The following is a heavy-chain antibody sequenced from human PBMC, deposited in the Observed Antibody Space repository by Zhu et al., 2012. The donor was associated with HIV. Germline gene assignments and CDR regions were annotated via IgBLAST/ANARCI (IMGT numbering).Heavy chain of an antibody. D-gene: IGHD6-19*01. V-gene: IGHV4-39*01. CDR3: ANTRTSGWYSYAFHV. J-gene: IGHJ3*01. CDR1: GATISRSSYY. CDR2: IYYSGGT. Sequence: QVQLQESGPGLVKPSETLSLTCTVSGATISRSSYYWGWIRQTPGKGLEWIGSIYYSGGTYYNPSLKSRLTISVDTSKNPSSPLKLSSVTAADTAFYYCANTRTSGWYSYAFHVWGQGTLVTVSS.